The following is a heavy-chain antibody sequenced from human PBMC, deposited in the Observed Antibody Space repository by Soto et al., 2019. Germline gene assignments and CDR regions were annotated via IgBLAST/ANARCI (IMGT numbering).Heavy chain of an antibody. J-gene: IGHJ4*02. Sequence: VGSLRLSCAASGFTLRNYALSWVRQAPGKGLEWVSSISGSGDSTHYADSVEGRFTISRDNSKNTLYLQMNSLRVDDTAIYYCAKVVGSTQSDDYWGQGTLVTVSS. D-gene: IGHD1-26*01. CDR3: AKVVGSTQSDDY. CDR2: ISGSGDST. CDR1: GFTLRNYA. V-gene: IGHV3-23*01.